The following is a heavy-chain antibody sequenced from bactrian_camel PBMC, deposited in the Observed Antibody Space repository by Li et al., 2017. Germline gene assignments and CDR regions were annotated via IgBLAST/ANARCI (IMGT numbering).Heavy chain of an antibody. D-gene: IGHD5*01. CDR3: LSSLGSDEGY. V-gene: IGHV3S6*01. CDR2: IFSDGSKP. CDR1: GFSFSTYQ. Sequence: VQLVESGGDLVQPGGSLRLSCAASGFSFSTYQMYWVRQAPGKGLEWVSSIFSDGSKPYYADSVQGRFTISRDNAKNTLYLQLNSLQTEDTAMYYCLSSLGSDEGYWGQGTQVTVS. J-gene: IGHJ4*01.